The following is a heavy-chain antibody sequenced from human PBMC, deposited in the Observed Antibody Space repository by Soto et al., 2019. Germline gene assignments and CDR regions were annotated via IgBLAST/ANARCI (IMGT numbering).Heavy chain of an antibody. CDR3: ARDLDRIVVVPAAMELVYFDY. J-gene: IGHJ4*02. D-gene: IGHD2-2*01. CDR1: GYTFTGYY. Sequence: ASVKVSCKASGYTFTGYYMHWVRQAPGQGLEWMGWINPNSGGTNYAQKFQGWVTMTTDTSISTAYMELRSLRSDDTAVYYCARDLDRIVVVPAAMELVYFDYWGQGTLVTVSS. CDR2: INPNSGGT. V-gene: IGHV1-2*04.